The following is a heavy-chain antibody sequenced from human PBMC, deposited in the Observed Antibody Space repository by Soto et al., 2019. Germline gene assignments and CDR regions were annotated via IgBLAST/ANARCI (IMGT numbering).Heavy chain of an antibody. CDR3: ARVVGALGHWFDP. V-gene: IGHV1-18*01. CDR2: ISAYNGNT. D-gene: IGHD1-26*01. J-gene: IGHJ5*02. Sequence: QVQLVQSGAEVKKPGASVKVSCKASGYTFTSYGISWVRQAPGQGLEWMGRISAYNGNTNYAQKLQGRVTKTTDTSTSTAYTELGSLRSGDPAVYYWARVVGALGHWFDPWGQGTLVTVSS. CDR1: GYTFTSYG.